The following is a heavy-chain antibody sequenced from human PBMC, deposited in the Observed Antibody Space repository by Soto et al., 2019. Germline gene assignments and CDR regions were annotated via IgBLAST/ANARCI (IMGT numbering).Heavy chain of an antibody. J-gene: IGHJ4*02. CDR3: ARFVSQYCSSTSCQGGWYYFDY. Sequence: SETLSLTCAVYGGSFSGYYWSWIRQPPGKGLEWIGEINHSGSTNYNPSLKSRVTISVDTSKNQFSLKLSSVTAADTAVYYCARFVSQYCSSTSCQGGWYYFDYWGQGTLVTVSS. CDR1: GGSFSGYY. D-gene: IGHD2-2*01. V-gene: IGHV4-34*01. CDR2: INHSGST.